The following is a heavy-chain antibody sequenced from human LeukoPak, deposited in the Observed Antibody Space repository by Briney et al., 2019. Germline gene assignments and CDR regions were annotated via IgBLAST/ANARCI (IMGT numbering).Heavy chain of an antibody. CDR1: GYTLNAYY. CDR3: ARDVYRFLRWNFVS. Sequence: GASVKVSCKASGYTLNAYYMHWVRQAPGQGLEWIGWINPNSGRANYAQKFQGRVNMTRDTSVSAVHLELSGLRSDDTAVYFCARDVYRFLRWNFVSWGQGTLITVSS. D-gene: IGHD2-21*01. CDR2: INPNSGRA. J-gene: IGHJ5*01. V-gene: IGHV1-2*02.